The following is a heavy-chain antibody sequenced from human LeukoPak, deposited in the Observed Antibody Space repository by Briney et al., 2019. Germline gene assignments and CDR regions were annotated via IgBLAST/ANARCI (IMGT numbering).Heavy chain of an antibody. CDR1: GRSISSGSYS. CDR3: ASSTGSGSYYPLFDY. Sequence: SQTLSLTCTVSGRSISSGSYSWSWLRQPAGKGLEWIGRIYTSGSTNYNPSLKSRVTISADPSKNHCSMKLISVTAANTAVSYCASSTGSGSYYPLFDYWGQGTLVTVSS. V-gene: IGHV4-61*02. CDR2: IYTSGST. D-gene: IGHD3-10*01. J-gene: IGHJ4*02.